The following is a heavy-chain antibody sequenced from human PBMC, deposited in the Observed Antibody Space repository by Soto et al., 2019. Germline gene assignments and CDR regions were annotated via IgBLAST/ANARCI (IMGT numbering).Heavy chain of an antibody. D-gene: IGHD6-19*01. CDR1: GFTFSSYS. J-gene: IGHJ4*02. CDR3: ATFYTSGRS. Sequence: HPGGSLRLSCVASGFTFSSYSMVWVRQAPGKGLEWISYIFVTSTTIYYADSVKGRFTVSRDNAQNSLFLLMNSLRAEDTAMYYCATFYTSGRSWGQGTLVTVSS. V-gene: IGHV3-48*04. CDR2: IFVTSTTI.